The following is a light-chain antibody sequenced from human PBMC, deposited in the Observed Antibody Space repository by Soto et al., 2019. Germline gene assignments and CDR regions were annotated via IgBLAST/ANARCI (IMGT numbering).Light chain of an antibody. CDR3: QSYDSRLSAVV. Sequence: QSVLTQPPSVSGAPGQRVTISCTGRSSNIGAGYDVHWYQQLPGTAPKLLIYGNSNRPSGVPDRFSGSKSGTSASLAITGLQAEDEADYYCQSYDSRLSAVVFGGGTKLTVL. CDR1: SSNIGAGYD. V-gene: IGLV1-40*01. J-gene: IGLJ2*01. CDR2: GNS.